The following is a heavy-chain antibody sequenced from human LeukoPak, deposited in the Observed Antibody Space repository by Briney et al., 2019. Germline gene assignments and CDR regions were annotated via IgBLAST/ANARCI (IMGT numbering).Heavy chain of an antibody. V-gene: IGHV4-59*08. CDR1: GGSISSYY. CDR2: IYYSGST. D-gene: IGHD6-13*01. CDR3: ARRGVAAAGDLGAFDI. J-gene: IGHJ3*02. Sequence: SETLSLTCTVSGGSISSYYWSWIRQPPGKGLEWIGYIYYSGSTNYNPSLKSRVTISVDTSKNQFSLKLSSVTAADTAVYYCARRGVAAAGDLGAFDIWGQGTMVTVSS.